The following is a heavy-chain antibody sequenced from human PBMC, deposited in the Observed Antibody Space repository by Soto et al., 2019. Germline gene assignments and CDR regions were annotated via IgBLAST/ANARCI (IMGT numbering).Heavy chain of an antibody. J-gene: IGHJ4*02. Sequence: VQLVESGGGLVKPGGSLRLSCAASGFTFSNYYMSWIRQAPGKGLEWVSYISSRASTIFYADSVKGRFTISRDNVKNSLYLQMNSLRAEDTAVYYCASGTNGAFFVYWGQGILVAVSS. CDR3: ASGTNGAFFVY. D-gene: IGHD2-8*01. V-gene: IGHV3-11*01. CDR1: GFTFSNYY. CDR2: ISSRASTI.